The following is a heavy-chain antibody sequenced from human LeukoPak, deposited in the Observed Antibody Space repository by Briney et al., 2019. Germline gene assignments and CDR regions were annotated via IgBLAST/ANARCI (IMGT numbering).Heavy chain of an antibody. D-gene: IGHD2-2*01. CDR3: ARQGWGSSTSCYDY. J-gene: IGHJ4*02. CDR2: IYYSGST. CDR1: GGSISSSSYY. Sequence: SETLSLTCTVSGGSISSSSYYWGWIRQPPGKGLEWIGSIYYSGSTYHNPSLKSRVTISVDTSKNQFSLKLSSVTAADTAVYYCARQGWGSSTSCYDYWGQGTLVTVSS. V-gene: IGHV4-39*01.